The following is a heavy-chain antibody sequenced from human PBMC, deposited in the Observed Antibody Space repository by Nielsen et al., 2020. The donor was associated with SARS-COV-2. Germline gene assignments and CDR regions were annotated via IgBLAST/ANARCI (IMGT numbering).Heavy chain of an antibody. CDR3: ARESPGDGWFDP. V-gene: IGHV4-59*01. Sequence: SETLSLTCTVSGGSISSYYWSWIRQPPGKGLEWIGYIYYSGSTNYNSSLKSRVTISVDTSKNQFSLKLSSVTAADTAVYYCARESPGDGWFDPWGQGTLVTVSS. D-gene: IGHD3-16*01. CDR2: IYYSGST. CDR1: GGSISSYY. J-gene: IGHJ5*02.